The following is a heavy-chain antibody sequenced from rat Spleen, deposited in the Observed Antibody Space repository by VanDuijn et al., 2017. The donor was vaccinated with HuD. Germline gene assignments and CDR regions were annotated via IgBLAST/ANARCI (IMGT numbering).Heavy chain of an antibody. CDR3: TRGYPGPRGDA. CDR2: ISSDGGRN. J-gene: IGHJ4*01. CDR1: GFTLNNYW. Sequence: EVQLVESGGGLVQPGRSLKLSCVASGFTLNNYWMSWIRQAPTKGLEWVATISSDGGRNFYRDSVKGRFTISRDNAQNTLYLQMNSLRSEDTATYYCTRGYPGPRGDAWGQGASVTVSS. V-gene: IGHV5-31*01. D-gene: IGHD1-4*01.